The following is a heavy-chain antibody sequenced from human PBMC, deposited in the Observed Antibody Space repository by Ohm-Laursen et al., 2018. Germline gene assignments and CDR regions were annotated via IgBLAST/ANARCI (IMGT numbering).Heavy chain of an antibody. D-gene: IGHD3-22*01. J-gene: IGHJ4*02. CDR1: GFTFSSYA. CDR2: ISGSGGST. V-gene: IGHV3-23*01. CDR3: ARDSSGYMAY. Sequence: SLRLSCTASGFTFSSYAMSWVRQAPGKGLEWVSAISGSGGSTYYADSVKGRFTISRDNSKNTLYLQMNSLRAEDTAVYYCARDSSGYMAYWGQGTLVTVSS.